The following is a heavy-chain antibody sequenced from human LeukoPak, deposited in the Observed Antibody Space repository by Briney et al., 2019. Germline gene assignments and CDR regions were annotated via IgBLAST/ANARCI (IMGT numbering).Heavy chain of an antibody. CDR3: ARVGGSSGRDY. J-gene: IGHJ4*02. D-gene: IGHD6-19*01. V-gene: IGHV3-23*01. CDR2: ISGSGGST. CDR1: GLTFTNAW. Sequence: TGGSLRLSCAASGLTFTNAWMSWVRQAPGKGLEWVSAISGSGGSTYYADSVKGRFTISRDNSKNTLYLQMNSLRAEDTAVYYCARVGGSSGRDYWGQGTLVTVSS.